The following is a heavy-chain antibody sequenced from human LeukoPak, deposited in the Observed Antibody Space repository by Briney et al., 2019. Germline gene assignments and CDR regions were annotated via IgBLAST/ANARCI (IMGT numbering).Heavy chain of an antibody. Sequence: SVKVSCKASGGTFSSYAISWVRQAPGQGLEWMGRIIPIFGIANYAQKFQGRVTITADKSTSTAYMELSSLRSEDPAVYYCARGGYNWNYSGVWFDPWGQGTLVTVSS. V-gene: IGHV1-69*04. CDR3: ARGGYNWNYSGVWFDP. CDR1: GGTFSSYA. J-gene: IGHJ5*02. D-gene: IGHD1-7*01. CDR2: IIPIFGIA.